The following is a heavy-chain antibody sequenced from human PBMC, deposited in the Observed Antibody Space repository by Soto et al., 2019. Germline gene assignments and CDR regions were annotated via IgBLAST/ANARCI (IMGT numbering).Heavy chain of an antibody. Sequence: PGGSLRLSCAGTGFTFSSYDMSWVRQAPRKGLEWVSTIRGSGGSTYYADSVKGRFTISRDNSKNTLYLQMNSLRAEDTAVYYCAKAKSSGWYFSDYWGQGTLVTVSS. CDR3: AKAKSSGWYFSDY. J-gene: IGHJ4*02. V-gene: IGHV3-23*01. D-gene: IGHD6-19*01. CDR2: IRGSGGST. CDR1: GFTFSSYD.